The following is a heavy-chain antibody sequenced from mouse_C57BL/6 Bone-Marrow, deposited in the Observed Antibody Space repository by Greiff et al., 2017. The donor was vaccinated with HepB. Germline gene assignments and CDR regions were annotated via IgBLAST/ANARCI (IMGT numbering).Heavy chain of an antibody. CDR2: ISSGGDYI. J-gene: IGHJ3*01. CDR1: GFTFSSYA. CDR3: TRGGKLAWFAY. D-gene: IGHD4-1*01. V-gene: IGHV5-9-1*02. Sequence: DVMLVESGEGLVKPGGSLKLSCAASGFTFSSYAMSWVRQTPEKRLEWVAYISSGGDYIYYADTVKGRFTISRDNARNTLYLQMSSLKSEDTAMYYCTRGGKLAWFAYWGQGTLVTVSA.